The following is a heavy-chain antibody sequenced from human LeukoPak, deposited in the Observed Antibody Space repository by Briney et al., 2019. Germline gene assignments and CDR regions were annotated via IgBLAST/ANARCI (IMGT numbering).Heavy chain of an antibody. CDR2: IYYSGST. J-gene: IGHJ4*02. V-gene: IGHV4-31*03. D-gene: IGHD5-18*01. Sequence: PSETLSLTCTVSGGSISSGGYYWSWIRQHPGKGLEWIGYIYYSGSTYYNPSLKSRVTISVDTSKNQFSLKLISVTAADTAIYYCARERGYSYDYGLGYWGQGTLVTVSS. CDR3: ARERGYSYDYGLGY. CDR1: GGSISSGGYY.